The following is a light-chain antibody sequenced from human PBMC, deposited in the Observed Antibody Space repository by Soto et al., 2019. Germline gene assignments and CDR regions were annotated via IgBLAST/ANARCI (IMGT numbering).Light chain of an antibody. J-gene: IGLJ1*01. CDR1: SSNIGGRT. CDR2: NNN. V-gene: IGLV1-44*01. CDR3: SSYTSTGTPV. Sequence: QSAVTQPPSASGTPGQRVTISCSGSSSNIGGRTVNWYQQLPGTAPKLLIYNNNQRPSGVPDRFSGSKSGTSASLAITGLQSEDEADYYCSSYTSTGTPVFGTGTKVTVL.